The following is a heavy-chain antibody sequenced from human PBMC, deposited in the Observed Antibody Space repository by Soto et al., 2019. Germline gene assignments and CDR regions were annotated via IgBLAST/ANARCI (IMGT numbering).Heavy chain of an antibody. Sequence: EVQLVESGGGLVQPGRSLRLSCAASGFTFDDYAMHWVRQAPGKGLEWVSGISWNSGSIGYADSVKGRFTISRDNAKNSLYLQMNSLRAGDTALYYCAKDMGIVATIIDYWGQGTLVTVSS. CDR2: ISWNSGSI. D-gene: IGHD5-12*01. V-gene: IGHV3-9*01. J-gene: IGHJ4*02. CDR1: GFTFDDYA. CDR3: AKDMGIVATIIDY.